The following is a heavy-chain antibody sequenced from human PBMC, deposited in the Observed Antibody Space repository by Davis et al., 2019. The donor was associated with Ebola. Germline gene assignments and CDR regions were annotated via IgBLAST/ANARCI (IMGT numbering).Heavy chain of an antibody. Sequence: ASVKVSCKASGYTFTNYFVHWVRQAPGQGLEWMGIINPNGDDKFYAQKFQGRVTMTRDASTSTVYMELSSLRSEDTAIYYCARDAGTSWYSADYWGRGILVTVSS. CDR1: GYTFTNYF. V-gene: IGHV1-46*01. D-gene: IGHD6-13*01. CDR2: INPNGDDK. CDR3: ARDAGTSWYSADY. J-gene: IGHJ4*02.